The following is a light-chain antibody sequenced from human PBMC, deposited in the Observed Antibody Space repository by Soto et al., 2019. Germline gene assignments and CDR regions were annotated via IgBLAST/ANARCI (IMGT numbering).Light chain of an antibody. V-gene: IGKV3-15*01. J-gene: IGKJ2*01. CDR3: QHYNYWPYT. CDR2: DAS. CDR1: QSVSSN. Sequence: EIVMTQSPATLSVSPGERATLSCRASQSVSSNLAWYQQKPGQAPRLLIYDASTRATGVPARLSGSGSGTDFTLTISSLQSEDFAVYYCQHYNYWPYTFGQGTKVDIK.